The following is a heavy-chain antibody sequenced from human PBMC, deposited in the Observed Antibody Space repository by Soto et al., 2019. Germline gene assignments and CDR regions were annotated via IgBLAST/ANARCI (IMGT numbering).Heavy chain of an antibody. Sequence: SETLSLTCAVSGGSISSGGYSWSWIRQPPGKGLEWIGYIYHSGSTYYNPSLKSRVTISVDRSKNQFSLKLSSVTAADTAVYYCARSNGDTAMVFDYWGQGSLVTVSS. J-gene: IGHJ4*02. V-gene: IGHV4-30-2*01. D-gene: IGHD5-18*01. CDR1: GGSISSGGYS. CDR3: ARSNGDTAMVFDY. CDR2: IYHSGST.